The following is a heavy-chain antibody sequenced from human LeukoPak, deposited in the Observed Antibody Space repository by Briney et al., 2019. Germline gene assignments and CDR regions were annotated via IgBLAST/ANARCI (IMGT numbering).Heavy chain of an antibody. Sequence: GGSLTLSCAASGFTFSNYAMRWVRQAPAGGLERVSSLRGDGEPFYADSVKGRFTLSRDDSWNTVYLQLNNLRVEDTAVYYGAKASGVSNAEAVSWGQGTLVTVSS. CDR2: LRGDGEP. J-gene: IGHJ4*02. V-gene: IGHV3-23*01. CDR3: AKASGVSNAEAVS. D-gene: IGHD2-15*01. CDR1: GFTFSNYA.